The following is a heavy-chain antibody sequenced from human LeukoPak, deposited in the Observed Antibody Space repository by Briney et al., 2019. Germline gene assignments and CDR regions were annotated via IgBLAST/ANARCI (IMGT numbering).Heavy chain of an antibody. V-gene: IGHV1-2*02. CDR2: INPNSGGT. Sequence: ASVKVSRKASGYTFTGYYMHWVRQAPGQGLEWMGWINPNSGGTNYAQKFQGRVTMTRDTSISTAYMELSRLRSDDTAVYYCARDLRVTTVTTGDYWGQGTLVTVSS. D-gene: IGHD4-17*01. CDR1: GYTFTGYY. CDR3: ARDLRVTTVTTGDY. J-gene: IGHJ4*02.